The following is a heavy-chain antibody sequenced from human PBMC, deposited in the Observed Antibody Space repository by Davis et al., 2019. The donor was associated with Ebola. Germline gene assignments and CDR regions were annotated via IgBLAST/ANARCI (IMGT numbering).Heavy chain of an antibody. D-gene: IGHD2-2*01. V-gene: IGHV3-21*01. CDR3: ARQLPYYSYGMDV. J-gene: IGHJ6*02. CDR2: ISSSSSYI. Sequence: GGSLRLSCAASGFTFTSYSMNWVRQAPGKGLEWVSSISSSSSYIYYADSVRGRFTISRDNAKNSLYLQMNSLRAEDTAVYYCARQLPYYSYGMDVWGQGTTVIVSS. CDR1: GFTFTSYS.